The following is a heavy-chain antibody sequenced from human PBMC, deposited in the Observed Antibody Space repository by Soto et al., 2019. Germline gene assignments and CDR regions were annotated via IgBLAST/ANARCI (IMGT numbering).Heavy chain of an antibody. J-gene: IGHJ4*02. D-gene: IGHD3-16*01. CDR2: IYYSGST. Sequence: PSETLSLTCTVSGGSISSGGYYWSWIRQHPGKGLEWIGYIYYSGSTYYNPSLKSRVTISVDTSNNQFSLKLSSVTAADTAVYYCARSGHTFGRAIWGQGVLVTVSS. CDR1: GGSISSGGYY. V-gene: IGHV4-31*03. CDR3: ARSGHTFGRAI.